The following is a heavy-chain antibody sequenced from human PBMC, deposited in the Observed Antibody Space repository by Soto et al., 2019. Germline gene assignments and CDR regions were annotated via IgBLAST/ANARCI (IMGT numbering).Heavy chain of an antibody. Sequence: PVLSMRVSCAASGLTVSSYGMHWDHQAPGKGLEWVAVISYDGSNKYYADSVKGRFTISRDNSKNTLYLQMNSLRAEDTAVYYCAKDPGSGLFDYWGQGTLVTVSS. CDR3: AKDPGSGLFDY. V-gene: IGHV3-30*18. D-gene: IGHD2-15*01. J-gene: IGHJ4*02. CDR2: ISYDGSNK. CDR1: GLTVSSYG.